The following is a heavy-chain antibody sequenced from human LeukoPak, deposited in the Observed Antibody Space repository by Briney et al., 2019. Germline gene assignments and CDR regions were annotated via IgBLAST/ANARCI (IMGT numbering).Heavy chain of an antibody. CDR2: ISVYNGNT. J-gene: IGHJ4*02. CDR1: GYTFTSNA. Sequence: ASVKVSCKASGYTFTSNAISWVRQAPGQGLEWMGWISVYNGNTNYAQKLQGRVTMTTDTSTSTAYMELRGLRSDDTAVYYCAISKAAAEYYSDYWGQGTLVTVSS. V-gene: IGHV1-18*01. D-gene: IGHD6-13*01. CDR3: AISKAAAEYYSDY.